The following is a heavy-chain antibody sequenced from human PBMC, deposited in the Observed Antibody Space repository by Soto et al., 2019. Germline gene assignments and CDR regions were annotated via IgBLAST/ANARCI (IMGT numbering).Heavy chain of an antibody. CDR2: ISVYHGNT. CDR1: GYTFGKYG. V-gene: IGHV1-18*01. Sequence: QVQLVQSGTEVKKPGASVKVSCKASGYTFGKYGISWVRQATGQGLEWVGWISVYHGNTVHAQKFRGRINMTTDTPTSTAYMELGSLKSDDTAIYYWGKDCSGASCGLDIGGQGPLVTFSS. CDR3: GKDCSGASCGLDI. D-gene: IGHD2-15*01. J-gene: IGHJ4*02.